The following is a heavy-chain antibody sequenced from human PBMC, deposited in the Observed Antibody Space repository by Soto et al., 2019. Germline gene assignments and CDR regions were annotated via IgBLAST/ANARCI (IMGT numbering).Heavy chain of an antibody. D-gene: IGHD4-17*01. V-gene: IGHV1-46*01. CDR2: INPNGGST. J-gene: IGHJ6*02. CDR1: GYTFTNYY. Sequence: ASVKVSCKASGYTFTNYYIHWVRQAPGQGLEWMGIINPNGGSTTYAQKFQGRVTMTRDTSTSTVYMELSSLTSEDTAVYYCARDGCLSDYQKPYVIYVLAQRTTVPVS. CDR3: ARDGCLSDYQKPYVIYV.